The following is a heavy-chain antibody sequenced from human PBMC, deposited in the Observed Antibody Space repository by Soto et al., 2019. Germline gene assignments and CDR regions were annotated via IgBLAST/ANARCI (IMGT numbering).Heavy chain of an antibody. CDR2: IKQDGSEK. J-gene: IGHJ5*02. D-gene: IGHD3-10*01. CDR1: GFTFSSYW. V-gene: IGHV3-7*01. Sequence: GGSLRLSCAASGFTFSSYWMSWVRQAPGKGLEWVANIKQDGSEKYYVDSVKGRFTISRDNAKNSLYLQMNSLRAEDTAVYYCARDYYGSGSYYNPWFDPWGQGTLVTVSS. CDR3: ARDYYGSGSYYNPWFDP.